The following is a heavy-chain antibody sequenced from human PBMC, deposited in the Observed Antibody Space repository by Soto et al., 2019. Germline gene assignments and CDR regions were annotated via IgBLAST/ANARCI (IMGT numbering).Heavy chain of an antibody. CDR1: GYTLTELS. Sequence: QVQLVQSGAEVKKPGASVKVSCKVSGYTLTELSMHWVRQAPGKGLEWMGGFDPEDGETIYAQKFQGRVTMTEDTSTDTAYMELSSLRSEDTAMYYWATWNGYHFWSDYSAGMDVWGQGTPVTVSS. J-gene: IGHJ6*02. CDR2: FDPEDGET. V-gene: IGHV1-24*01. CDR3: ATWNGYHFWSDYSAGMDV. D-gene: IGHD3-3*01.